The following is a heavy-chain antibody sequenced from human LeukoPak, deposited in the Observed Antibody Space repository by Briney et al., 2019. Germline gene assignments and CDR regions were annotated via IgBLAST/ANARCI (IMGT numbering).Heavy chain of an antibody. Sequence: ASVKVSCKASGYTFTSYDINWVRQATGQGLEWMGWMNPNSGNTGYAQKFQGRVTITRNTSISTAYMELSSLRSEDTAVYYCARVYFYYGSGSYSLDYWGQGTLVTVSS. J-gene: IGHJ4*02. CDR2: MNPNSGNT. CDR1: GYTFTSYD. D-gene: IGHD3-10*01. CDR3: ARVYFYYGSGSYSLDY. V-gene: IGHV1-8*03.